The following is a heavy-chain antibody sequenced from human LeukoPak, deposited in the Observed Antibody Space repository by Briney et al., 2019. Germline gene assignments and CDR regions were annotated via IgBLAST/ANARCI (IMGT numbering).Heavy chain of an antibody. V-gene: IGHV5-51*01. CDR1: GYSFTSYW. D-gene: IGHD3-16*01. CDR3: ARSGGYDAFDI. J-gene: IGHJ3*02. CDR2: IYPGDPHT. Sequence: GESLKISCKGSGYSFTSYWIGWGRQMPGKGLEWMGIIYPGDPHTRYSPSFRGLFTISADKFISTAYLQWSSLKASDTAMYYCARSGGYDAFDIWGQGTMVTVSS.